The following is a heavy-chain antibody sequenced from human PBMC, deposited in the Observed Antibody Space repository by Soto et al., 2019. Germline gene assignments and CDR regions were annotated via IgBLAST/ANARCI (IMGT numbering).Heavy chain of an antibody. CDR2: ISGSGGST. V-gene: IGHV3-23*01. D-gene: IGHD6-13*01. CDR3: AKLYSTTWYVPDY. Sequence: EVQLLESGGGLVQPGGSLRLSCAASGITFSSCAMSCVRQAPGKGLEWVSAISGSGGSTYYADSVEGRFTVSRDNSKNMLYLQLNSLRAEDTAVYYCAKLYSTTWYVPDYWGQGTLVTVSS. J-gene: IGHJ4*02. CDR1: GITFSSCA.